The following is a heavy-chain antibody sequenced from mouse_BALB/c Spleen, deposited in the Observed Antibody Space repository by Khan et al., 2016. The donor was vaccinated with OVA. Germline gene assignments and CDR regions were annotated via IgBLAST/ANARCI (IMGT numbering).Heavy chain of an antibody. CDR2: ISSDGDYT. D-gene: IGHD2-1*01. Sequence: EVQLVESGGGLVKPGGSLKLSCAASGFTFSTYAMSWVRQTPEKRLEWVATISSDGDYTYYPDNVTGRFTLSRDNAKNTLYLQMSSLRSEDTAMYYCARSAYGNFAYWGQGTLVTVSA. CDR3: ARSAYGNFAY. J-gene: IGHJ3*01. V-gene: IGHV5-9-3*01. CDR1: GFTFSTYA.